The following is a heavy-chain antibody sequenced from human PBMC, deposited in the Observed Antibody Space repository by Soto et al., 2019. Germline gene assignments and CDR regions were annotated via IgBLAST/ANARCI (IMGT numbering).Heavy chain of an antibody. D-gene: IGHD3-3*01. CDR1: GYIFTSYG. J-gene: IGHJ4*02. CDR3: ARGTQSITIFGVVINPLDY. Sequence: ASVKVSCKASGYIFTSYGISWVRQAPGQGLEWMGWISAYNGNTNYAQKLQGRVTMTTDTSTSTAYMELRSLRSDDTAVYYCARGTQSITIFGVVINPLDYWGQGTLVTVSS. V-gene: IGHV1-18*01. CDR2: ISAYNGNT.